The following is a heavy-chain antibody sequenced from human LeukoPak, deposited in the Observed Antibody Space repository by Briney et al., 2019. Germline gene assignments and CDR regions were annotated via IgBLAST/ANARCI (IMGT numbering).Heavy chain of an antibody. V-gene: IGHV3-48*01. J-gene: IGHJ6*04. CDR2: IISSSNTI. Sequence: GGSLRLSCAVSGFTFSTDSMNWVRQAPGKGLEWVSYIISSSNTIYYADSVKGRFTISRDNAKNSLYLQMNSLRAEDTAVYYCARAVGHGSGSPRMDVWGKGTTVTVSS. CDR1: GFTFSTDS. CDR3: ARAVGHGSGSPRMDV. D-gene: IGHD3-10*01.